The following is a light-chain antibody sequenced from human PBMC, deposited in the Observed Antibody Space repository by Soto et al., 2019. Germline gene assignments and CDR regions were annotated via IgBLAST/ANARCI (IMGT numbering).Light chain of an antibody. CDR2: EVT. Sequence: QSVLTQPASVSGSPGQSITICCTGTSTDVGGFDFVSWFQRRPGKAPRLIIYEVTNRPSGISDRFSGSKSGNTASLTISGLQAEDEADYFCSSYIKTTTLYVFGSGTKVTVL. CDR3: SSYIKTTTLYV. J-gene: IGLJ1*01. CDR1: STDVGGFDF. V-gene: IGLV2-14*01.